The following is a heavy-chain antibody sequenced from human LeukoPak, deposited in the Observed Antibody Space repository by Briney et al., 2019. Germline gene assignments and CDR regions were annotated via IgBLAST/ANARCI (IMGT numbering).Heavy chain of an antibody. CDR3: AGFALTYYYDSSDEGTNNY. J-gene: IGHJ4*02. Sequence: PSETLSLTCTVSGGSISSSSYYWGWIRQPPGKGLEWIGSIYYSGSTYYNPSLKSRVTISVDTSKNQFSLKLSSVTAADTAVYYCAGFALTYYYDSSDEGTNNYWGQGTLVTVSS. CDR2: IYYSGST. CDR1: GGSISSSSYY. D-gene: IGHD3-22*01. V-gene: IGHV4-39*07.